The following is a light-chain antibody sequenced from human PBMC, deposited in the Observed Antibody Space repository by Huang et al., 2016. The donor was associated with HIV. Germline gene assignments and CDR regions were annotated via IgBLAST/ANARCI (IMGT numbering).Light chain of an antibody. CDR2: GAS. CDR3: QQYNDWPPLT. V-gene: IGKV3D-15*01. J-gene: IGKJ4*01. Sequence: VMTQSPASLSASPGGRVTLSCRASQGVRTNLAWYQQKPGQAPTRLMFGASTRATGTPPRVSGSGSGTDFTLTITSLQSSDSAIYYCQQYNDWPPLTFGGGTKVEI. CDR1: QGVRTN.